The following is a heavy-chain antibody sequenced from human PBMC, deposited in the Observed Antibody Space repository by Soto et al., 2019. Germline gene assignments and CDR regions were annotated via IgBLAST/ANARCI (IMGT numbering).Heavy chain of an antibody. J-gene: IGHJ4*02. Sequence: SGPTLVNPTQTLTLTCTFSGFSLNTYGVGVGWIRQPLGKALEWLALIYWDDDKRYSPSLRSRLTITKDTSKNQVVLTMTNMDPVDTVTYYCARALGSWGAYYFDYWGQGTLVTVSS. V-gene: IGHV2-5*02. CDR2: IYWDDDK. D-gene: IGHD3-16*01. CDR3: ARALGSWGAYYFDY. CDR1: GFSLNTYGVG.